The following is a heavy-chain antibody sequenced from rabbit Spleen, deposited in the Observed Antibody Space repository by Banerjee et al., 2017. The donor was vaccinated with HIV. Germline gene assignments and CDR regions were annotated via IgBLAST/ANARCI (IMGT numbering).Heavy chain of an antibody. D-gene: IGHD2-1*01. Sequence: QSLEESGGGLVQPEGSLALTCKASGFSFSSSDYICWVRQAPGKGLEWIAYIYPAFGIKNYADSMKGRFTVSSDNAQNTVFLQMTSLTASDTATYFCARDWRYDDYNLWGQGTLVTVS. CDR2: IYPAFGIK. J-gene: IGHJ4*01. CDR3: ARDWRYDDYNL. V-gene: IGHV1S40*01. CDR1: GFSFSSSDY.